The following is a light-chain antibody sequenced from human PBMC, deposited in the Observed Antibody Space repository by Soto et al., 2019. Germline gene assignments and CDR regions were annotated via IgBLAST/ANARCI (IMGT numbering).Light chain of an antibody. CDR2: DAS. J-gene: IGKJ1*01. Sequence: EIVLTQSPATLSLSPGERATLSCRASQSVSSYLAWYQQKPGQAPRLLIYDASNRATGIPARFSGSGSGTDFTLTISSLEPEDFAVYYCQQRGNWPPNTFGQGTKVE. V-gene: IGKV3-11*01. CDR1: QSVSSY. CDR3: QQRGNWPPNT.